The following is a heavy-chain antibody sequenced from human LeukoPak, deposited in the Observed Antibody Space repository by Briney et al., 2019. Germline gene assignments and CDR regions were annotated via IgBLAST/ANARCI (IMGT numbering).Heavy chain of an antibody. CDR2: ISGSGGST. CDR1: GFTFSSYA. V-gene: IGHV3-23*01. D-gene: IGHD1-26*01. Sequence: GGSLRLSCAASGFTFSSYAMSWVRQAPGKGLEWVSAISGSGGSTYYADPVKGRFTISRDNSKNTLYLQMNSLRAEGTAVYYCAKEPHSGSYTDYWGQGTLVTVSS. J-gene: IGHJ4*02. CDR3: AKEPHSGSYTDY.